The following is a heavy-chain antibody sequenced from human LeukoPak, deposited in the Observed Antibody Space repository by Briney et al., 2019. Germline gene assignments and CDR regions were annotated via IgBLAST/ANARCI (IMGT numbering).Heavy chain of an antibody. CDR3: AKSPFFGV. V-gene: IGHV3-30*18. CDR2: ISYDGSNK. CDR1: GFTFSSYA. J-gene: IGHJ4*02. Sequence: PGRSLRLSCAASGFTFSSYAMHWVRQAPGKGLEWVAVISYDGSNKYYADSVKGRFTISRDNSKNTLYLQMNSLRAEDTAVYYCAKSPFFGVWGQGTLVTVSS. D-gene: IGHD3-10*01.